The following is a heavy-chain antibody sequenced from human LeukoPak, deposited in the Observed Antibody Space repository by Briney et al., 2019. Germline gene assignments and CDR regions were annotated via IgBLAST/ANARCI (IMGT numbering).Heavy chain of an antibody. CDR2: ISGSGDTT. V-gene: IGHV3-23*01. CDR3: ASEPRSTVVVVLDY. Sequence: GGSLRLSCEASGFTFSSQALSWVRQAPGKGVEWVASISGSGDTTYYADSVKGRFTISRDNSKDTLYLQVNTLRAEDTALYYCASEPRSTVVVVLDYWGQGTLVTVSS. CDR1: GFTFSSQA. D-gene: IGHD2-15*01. J-gene: IGHJ4*02.